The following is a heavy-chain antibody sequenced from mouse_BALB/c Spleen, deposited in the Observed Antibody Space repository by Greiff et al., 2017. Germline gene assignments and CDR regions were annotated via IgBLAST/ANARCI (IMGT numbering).Heavy chain of an antibody. CDR3: ASWDPAWFAY. V-gene: IGHV14-3*02. J-gene: IGHJ3*01. Sequence: EVQLQQSGAELVKPGASVKLSCTASGFNIKDTYMHWVKQRPEQGLEWIGRIDPANGNTRYDPKFQGKATITADTSSNTAYLQLSSLTSEDTAVYYCASWDPAWFAYWGQGTLVTVSA. CDR1: GFNIKDTY. CDR2: IDPANGNT. D-gene: IGHD4-1*01.